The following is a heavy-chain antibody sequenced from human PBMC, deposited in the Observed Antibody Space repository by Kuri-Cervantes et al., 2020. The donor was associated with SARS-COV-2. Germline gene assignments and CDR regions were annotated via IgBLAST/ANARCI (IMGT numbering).Heavy chain of an antibody. J-gene: IGHJ4*02. CDR3: AKDRKQIAAAGLDY. Sequence: GESLKISCAASGFTFSSYSMNWVRQAPGKGLEWVAFIRYDGSNKYYADSVKGRFTISRDNSKNTLYLQMNSLRAEDTAVYYCAKDRKQIAAAGLDYWGQGTLVTVSS. CDR2: IRYDGSNK. V-gene: IGHV3-30*02. D-gene: IGHD6-13*01. CDR1: GFTFSSYS.